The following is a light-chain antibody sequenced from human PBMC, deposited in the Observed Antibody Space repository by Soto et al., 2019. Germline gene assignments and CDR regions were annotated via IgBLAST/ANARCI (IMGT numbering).Light chain of an antibody. J-gene: IGKJ1*01. Sequence: EIVLTQSPATLSVSPGERVTVSCRASQSVDIHLAWYQHKPGQAPRLLIYGASTRATGTPVRFSGSGSGTEFTLTISSLQSEDFAVYYCPQHNNWWTFGQGTKVDIK. V-gene: IGKV3-15*01. CDR1: QSVDIH. CDR3: PQHNNWWT. CDR2: GAS.